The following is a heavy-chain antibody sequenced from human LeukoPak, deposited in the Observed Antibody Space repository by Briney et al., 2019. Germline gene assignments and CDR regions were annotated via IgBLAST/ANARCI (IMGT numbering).Heavy chain of an antibody. J-gene: IGHJ3*02. Sequence: PGGSLRLSCAASGFTFSSYGMHWVRQAPGKGLEWVAVISYDGSNKYYADSVKGRFTISRDNSKNTLYLQMNSLRAEDTAVYYCAKDRSRYSGYAYPGGGDAFDIWGQGTMVTVSS. CDR1: GFTFSSYG. V-gene: IGHV3-30*18. CDR3: AKDRSRYSGYAYPGGGDAFDI. D-gene: IGHD5-12*01. CDR2: ISYDGSNK.